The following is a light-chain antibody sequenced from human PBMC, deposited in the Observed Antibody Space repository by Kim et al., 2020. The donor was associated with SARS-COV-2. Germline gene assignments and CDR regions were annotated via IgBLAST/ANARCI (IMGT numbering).Light chain of an antibody. CDR2: RSI. CDR1: ASNIGSNY. CDR3: ATWDDSLGAWV. Sequence: GQRVTIDCSGSASNIGSNYVYWNQQLPGTAPKLLIYRSIQRPSGVPDRVSGSNSGTSASLAISGLRSEDEADYYCATWDDSLGAWVFGEGTQLTVL. V-gene: IGLV1-47*01. J-gene: IGLJ3*02.